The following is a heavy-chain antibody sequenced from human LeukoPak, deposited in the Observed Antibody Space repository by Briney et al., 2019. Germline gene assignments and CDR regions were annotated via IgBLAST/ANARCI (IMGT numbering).Heavy chain of an antibody. Sequence: SVKVSCKASGGTFSSYAISWVRQAPGQGLEWMGGIIPIFGTANYAQKFQGRVTITADESTSTAYMELSSLRSVDTAVYYCARYVDTAMVTVWGAFDIWGQGTMVTVSS. CDR2: IIPIFGTA. CDR1: GGTFSSYA. D-gene: IGHD5-18*01. V-gene: IGHV1-69*01. CDR3: ARYVDTAMVTVWGAFDI. J-gene: IGHJ3*02.